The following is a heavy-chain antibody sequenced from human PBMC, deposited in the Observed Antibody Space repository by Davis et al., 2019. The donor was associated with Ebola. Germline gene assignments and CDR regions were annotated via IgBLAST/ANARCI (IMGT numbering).Heavy chain of an antibody. Sequence: ASVQVSCKASRYTFPSYAIHLVRQASGHRREGMGWINAGNGNTNYSQNFQGRVTITRDTSASTAYMELSSLRSEDTAVYYCATGPDIAAGDYWGQGTLVTVSS. V-gene: IGHV1-3*01. CDR1: RYTFPSYA. CDR3: ATGPDIAAGDY. D-gene: IGHD6-13*01. CDR2: INAGNGNT. J-gene: IGHJ4*02.